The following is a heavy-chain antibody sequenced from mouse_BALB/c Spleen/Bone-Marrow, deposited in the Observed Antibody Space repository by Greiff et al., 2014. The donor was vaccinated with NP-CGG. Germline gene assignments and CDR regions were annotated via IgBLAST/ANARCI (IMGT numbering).Heavy chain of an antibody. Sequence: LKESGGSLKLSCAASGFDFSRYWMSWVRQAPGKGLEWIGEINPDSSTINYTPSLKDKFIISRDNAKNTLYLQMSKERSEDTALYYCARQGYYGKGDYWGQGTTLTVSS. CDR2: INPDSSTI. CDR3: ARQGYYGKGDY. J-gene: IGHJ2*01. D-gene: IGHD2-1*01. V-gene: IGHV4-1*02. CDR1: GFDFSRYW.